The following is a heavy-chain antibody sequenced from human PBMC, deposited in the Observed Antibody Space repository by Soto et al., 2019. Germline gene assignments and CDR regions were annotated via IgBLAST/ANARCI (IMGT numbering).Heavy chain of an antibody. D-gene: IGHD2-15*01. CDR2: IWYDGSKK. CDR1: GFTCSNYG. Sequence: QVQLVDAGGGVAQPGRSQRLSCAASGFTCSNYGMQWVRQAPGKRLEWVTLIWYDGSKKYYADSVKGRCTIARDNSKNTLYLQINSQRVEDPAGYYCARGWSNAFDIWGRGTMVTVSS. J-gene: IGHJ3*02. V-gene: IGHV3-33*01. CDR3: ARGWSNAFDI.